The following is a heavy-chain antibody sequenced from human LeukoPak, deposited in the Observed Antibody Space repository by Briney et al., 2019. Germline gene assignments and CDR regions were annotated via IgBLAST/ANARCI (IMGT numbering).Heavy chain of an antibody. CDR2: ISAYNGNT. V-gene: IGHV1-18*01. J-gene: IGHJ4*02. D-gene: IGHD5-12*01. CDR3: AREESVVATGITGDY. CDR1: GYTFTSYG. Sequence: AASVKVSCKASGYTFTSYGISWVRQAPGQGLEWMGWISAYNGNTNYAQKLQGRVTMTTDTSTSTAYMELRSLRSDDTAVYYCAREESVVATGITGDYWGQGTLVTVSS.